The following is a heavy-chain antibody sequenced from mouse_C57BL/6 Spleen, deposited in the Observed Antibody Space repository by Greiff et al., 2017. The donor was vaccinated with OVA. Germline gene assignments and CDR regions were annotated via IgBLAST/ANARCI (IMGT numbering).Heavy chain of an antibody. V-gene: IGHV10-3*01. J-gene: IGHJ4*01. CDR1: GFTFNTYA. D-gene: IGHD1-1*02. CDR2: IRSKSSNYAT. Sequence: EVQLVESGGGLVQPKGSLKLSCAASGFTFNTYAMHWVRQAPGKGLEWVARIRSKSSNYATYYADSVKDRFTISRDESQSMLYLQMNNLKTEDTAMYYGVRDGPFYGGYAMDDWGQGTSVTVSS. CDR3: VRDGPFYGGYAMDD.